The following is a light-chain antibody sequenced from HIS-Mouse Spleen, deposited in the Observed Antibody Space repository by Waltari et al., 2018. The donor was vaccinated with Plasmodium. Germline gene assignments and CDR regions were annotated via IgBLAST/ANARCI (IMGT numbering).Light chain of an antibody. CDR3: QQYNNWSFT. CDR1: QSVSSN. Sequence: EIVMTQSPATLSVSPGERATLPCRARQSVSSNLAWYQQKPGQAPRLLIYGASTRATGIPARFSGSGSGTEFTLTISSLQSEDFAVYYCQQYNNWSFTFGPGTKWISN. CDR2: GAS. V-gene: IGKV3-15*01. J-gene: IGKJ3*01.